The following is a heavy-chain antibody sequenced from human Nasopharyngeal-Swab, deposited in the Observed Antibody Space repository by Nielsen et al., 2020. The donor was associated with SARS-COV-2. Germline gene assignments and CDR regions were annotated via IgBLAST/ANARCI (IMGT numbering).Heavy chain of an antibody. V-gene: IGHV4-34*01. CDR1: GGSFSGYY. Sequence: SETLSLTCAVYGGSFSGYYWSWIRQPPGKGLEWIGEINHSGSTNYNPSLKSRVTISVDTSKNQFSLKLSSVTAADAAVYYCAREFVTMVRGVISLYYYYGMDVWGQGTTVTVSS. CDR3: AREFVTMVRGVISLYYYYGMDV. J-gene: IGHJ6*02. CDR2: INHSGST. D-gene: IGHD3-10*01.